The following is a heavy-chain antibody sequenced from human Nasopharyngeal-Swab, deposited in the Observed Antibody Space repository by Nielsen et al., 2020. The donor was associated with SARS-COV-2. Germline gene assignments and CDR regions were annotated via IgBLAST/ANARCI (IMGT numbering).Heavy chain of an antibody. D-gene: IGHD1-26*01. CDR2: ISNDGSRK. CDR3: ARDRGSGSRTDDAFDI. Sequence: GESLKISCAASGFTFSSYSMNWVRQAPGKGLEWVAFISNDGSRKYYVDSVKGRFTVSRDNFQNTLYLHMNSLRADDMAIYYCARDRGSGSRTDDAFDIWGQGTMVTVSS. V-gene: IGHV3-30*03. CDR1: GFTFSSYS. J-gene: IGHJ3*02.